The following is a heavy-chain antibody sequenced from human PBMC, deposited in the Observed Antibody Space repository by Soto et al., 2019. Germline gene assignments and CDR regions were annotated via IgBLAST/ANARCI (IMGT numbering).Heavy chain of an antibody. CDR2: IYPGDSDT. V-gene: IGHV5-51*01. J-gene: IGHJ4*02. Sequence: GESLKISCKGSGYSFTSYWIGWVRQMPGKGLEWMGIIYPGDSDTRYSPSFQGQVTISVDKSISTAYLQWSSLKASDTAMYYCARQHDCSSTSCHVDYWGQGTLVTVSS. CDR3: ARQHDCSSTSCHVDY. D-gene: IGHD2-2*01. CDR1: GYSFTSYW.